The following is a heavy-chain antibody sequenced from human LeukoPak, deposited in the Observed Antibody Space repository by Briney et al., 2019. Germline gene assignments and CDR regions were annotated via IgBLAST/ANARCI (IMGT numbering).Heavy chain of an antibody. Sequence: ASVKVSCKASGYTFTSYDINWVRQAPGQGLEWMGWITPDDGHGGYAQNFQGRVTITRDTSISTAYMELNSLRSDDTAVYYCARSETGDERIGVDYWGQGTLVTVSS. D-gene: IGHD1-14*01. CDR3: ARSETGDERIGVDY. J-gene: IGHJ4*02. CDR2: ITPDDGHG. CDR1: GYTFTSYD. V-gene: IGHV1-8*01.